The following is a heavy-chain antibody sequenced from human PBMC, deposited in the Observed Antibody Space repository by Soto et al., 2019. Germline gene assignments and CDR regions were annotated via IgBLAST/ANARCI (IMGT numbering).Heavy chain of an antibody. CDR2: IKSKTDGGTA. D-gene: IGHD2-8*01. Sequence: EVQLVESGGGLVKPGGSLRLSCAASGFTFDNAWMSWVRQAPGKGLEWVGRIKSKTDGGTADYDAPVKGRFTISRDDSNNTLFLQMNSLQTEDTAVYYCTTDRGHMYDFDYWGQGTLVPVSS. CDR3: TTDRGHMYDFDY. CDR1: GFTFDNAW. J-gene: IGHJ4*02. V-gene: IGHV3-15*01.